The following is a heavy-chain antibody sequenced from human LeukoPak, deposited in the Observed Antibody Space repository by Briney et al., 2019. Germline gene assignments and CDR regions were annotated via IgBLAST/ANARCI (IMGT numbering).Heavy chain of an antibody. CDR3: ARGLRIRRFDP. CDR2: INHSGST. D-gene: IGHD1-14*01. J-gene: IGHJ5*02. CDR1: GGSFSGYY. Sequence: SETLSLTCAVYGGSFSGYYWSWIRQPPGKGLEWIGEINHSGSTNYNPSLKSRVTRSVDTSKNQFSLKLSSVTAADTAVYYCARGLRIRRFDPWGQGTLVTVSS. V-gene: IGHV4-34*01.